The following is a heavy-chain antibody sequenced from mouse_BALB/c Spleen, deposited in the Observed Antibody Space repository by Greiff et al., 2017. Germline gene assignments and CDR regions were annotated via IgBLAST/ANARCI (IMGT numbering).Heavy chain of an antibody. J-gene: IGHJ2*01. CDR3: ARIGTTVDSFDY. CDR1: GYTFTNYW. D-gene: IGHD1-1*01. V-gene: IGHV1-63*02. Sequence: QVQLKQSGAELVRPGTSVKISCKASGYTFTNYWLGWVKQRPGHGLEWIGDIYPGGGYTNYNEKFKGKATLTADTSYSTAYMQLSSLTSEDSAVYFCARIGTTVDSFDYWGQGTTLTVSS. CDR2: IYPGGGYT.